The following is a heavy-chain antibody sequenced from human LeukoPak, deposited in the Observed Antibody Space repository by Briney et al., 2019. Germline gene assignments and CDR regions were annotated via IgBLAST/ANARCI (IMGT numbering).Heavy chain of an antibody. Sequence: PGGSLRLSCAASGFTFSDYYMSWIRQAPGKGLEWLSYISSSGSTIYYADSVKGRSTISRDNAKNSLYLQMNSLRAEDTAVYYCARDKDDYGSGNHWFDPWGQGTLVTVSS. CDR1: GFTFSDYY. J-gene: IGHJ5*02. D-gene: IGHD3-10*01. CDR2: ISSSGSTI. CDR3: ARDKDDYGSGNHWFDP. V-gene: IGHV3-11*01.